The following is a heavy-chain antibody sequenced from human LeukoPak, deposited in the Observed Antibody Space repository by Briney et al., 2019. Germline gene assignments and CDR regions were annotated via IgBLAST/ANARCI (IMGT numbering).Heavy chain of an antibody. D-gene: IGHD4-17*01. CDR1: GFTLSSYS. CDR2: ISSSSYI. CDR3: AREGRTDRYYYYMDV. Sequence: GGFLRLSCATSGFTLSSYSMNWVRQAPGKGLEWVSSISSSSYIYYADSVKGRFTISRDNAKNSLYLQMNSLRAEDTAVYYCAREGRTDRYYYYMDVWGKGTTVTVSS. J-gene: IGHJ6*03. V-gene: IGHV3-21*01.